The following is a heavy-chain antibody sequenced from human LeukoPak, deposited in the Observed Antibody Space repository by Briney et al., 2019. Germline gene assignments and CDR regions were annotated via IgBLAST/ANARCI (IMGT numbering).Heavy chain of an antibody. J-gene: IGHJ5*02. CDR3: ASSTNWYNWFDP. D-gene: IGHD6-13*01. CDR1: GDSVSSQSAA. CDR2: TYYRSKWYS. Sequence: SQTLSLTCDISGDSVSSQSAAWNWIRQSPSRGLEWLGRTYYRSKWYSDSPLSAKSRITIKADTSKNQISLQLNSVTPEDTGVYYCASSTNWYNWFDPWGQGTLVTVSS. V-gene: IGHV6-1*01.